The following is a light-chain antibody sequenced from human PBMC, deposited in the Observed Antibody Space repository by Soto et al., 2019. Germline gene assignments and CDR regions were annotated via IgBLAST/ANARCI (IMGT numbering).Light chain of an antibody. CDR3: QHSHSLPPFT. V-gene: IGKV1-33*01. CDR2: GAS. CDR1: QDIRTS. Sequence: DIQMTQSPSSLSASVGDRVSITCQASQDIRTSLSWFQQKPGRAPKLLIYGASYLETGVPSRFRGSGSGTDFTFTISSLQPEDIATYYCQHSHSLPPFTFGPGTRVDVK. J-gene: IGKJ3*01.